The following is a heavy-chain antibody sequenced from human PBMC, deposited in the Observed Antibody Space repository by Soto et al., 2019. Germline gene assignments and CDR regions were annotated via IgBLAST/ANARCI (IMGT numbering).Heavy chain of an antibody. D-gene: IGHD6-19*01. J-gene: IGHJ4*02. CDR2: ISYDGSNK. CDR1: GFTFSSYA. V-gene: IGHV3-30-3*01. Sequence: LSLTCAASGFTFSSYAMHWVRQAPGKGLEWVAVISYDGSNKYYADSVKGRFTISRDNSKNTLYLQMNSLRAEDTAVYYCARDLTTYSSGWYFDYWGQGTLVTVSS. CDR3: ARDLTTYSSGWYFDY.